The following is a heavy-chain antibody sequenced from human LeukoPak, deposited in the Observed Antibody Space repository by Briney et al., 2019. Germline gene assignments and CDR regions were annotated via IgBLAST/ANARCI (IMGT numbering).Heavy chain of an antibody. CDR3: ARKYSSGWWIDC. J-gene: IGHJ4*02. CDR1: GFAVSSNY. V-gene: IGHV3-53*01. CDR2: ISSGGTT. D-gene: IGHD6-19*01. Sequence: PGGSLRLSCAASGFAVSSNYMNWVRQAPGKGLEWVSFISSGGTTPYADSVKGRFTISRDNSKNTLYLHMNTLRAEDTAVYYCARKYSSGWWIDCWGQGTLVTVSS.